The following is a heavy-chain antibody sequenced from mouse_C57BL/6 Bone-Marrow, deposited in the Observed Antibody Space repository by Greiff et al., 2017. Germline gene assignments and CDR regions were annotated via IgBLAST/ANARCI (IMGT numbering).Heavy chain of an antibody. CDR1: GFNIKDYY. J-gene: IGHJ4*01. CDR3: TTIGDSSPYYAMDY. D-gene: IGHD3-3*01. Sequence: EVQLQQSGAELVRPGASVKLSCTASGFNIKDYYMHWVKQRPEQGLEWIGRIDPEDGDTEYAPKFQGKATMTADTSSNTAYLQLSSLTSEDTAVYYCTTIGDSSPYYAMDYWGQGTSGTVSS. V-gene: IGHV14-1*01. CDR2: IDPEDGDT.